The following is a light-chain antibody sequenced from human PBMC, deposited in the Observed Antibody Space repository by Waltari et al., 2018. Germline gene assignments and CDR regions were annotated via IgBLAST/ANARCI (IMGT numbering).Light chain of an antibody. V-gene: IGLV3-25*03. Sequence: SFELTQPPSLSVSPGQTARITCSGDALSKQYAHWHQQRPGLAPVLVIYKDTERPSGFRGRSSGSSSGTTVTLTISGVQAEDEADYYCQSADSSGSVVFGGGTKLTVL. J-gene: IGLJ2*01. CDR3: QSADSSGSVV. CDR1: ALSKQY. CDR2: KDT.